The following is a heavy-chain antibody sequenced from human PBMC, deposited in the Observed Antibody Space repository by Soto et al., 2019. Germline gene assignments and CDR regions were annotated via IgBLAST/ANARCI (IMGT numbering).Heavy chain of an antibody. CDR2: IYHSGST. D-gene: IGHD2-15*01. Sequence: QLQLQESGSGLVKPSQTLSLTCAVSGGSISSGGYSWSWIRQPPGKGLEWIGYIYHSGSTYYNPSLKSRVTISVDTSKNQFSLKLSSVTAADTAVYYCARDGIWGVVVAANRPHWFDPWGQGTLVTVSS. CDR3: ARDGIWGVVVAANRPHWFDP. CDR1: GGSISSGGYS. V-gene: IGHV4-30-2*01. J-gene: IGHJ5*02.